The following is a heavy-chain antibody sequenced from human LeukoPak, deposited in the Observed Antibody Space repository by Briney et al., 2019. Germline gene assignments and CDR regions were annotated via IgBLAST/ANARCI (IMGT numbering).Heavy chain of an antibody. D-gene: IGHD3-22*01. CDR1: GFTVSSKY. CDR2: IYSGGST. J-gene: IGHJ4*02. V-gene: IGHV3-66*01. Sequence: GGSLRLSCAASGFTVSSKYMSWVRQAPGKGLEWVSVIYSGGSTYYADSVKGRFAISRDNSKNTVYLQMNSLRAEDTAVYYCARDCSASSSDYYPLGYWGQGTLVTVSS. CDR3: ARDCSASSSDYYPLGY.